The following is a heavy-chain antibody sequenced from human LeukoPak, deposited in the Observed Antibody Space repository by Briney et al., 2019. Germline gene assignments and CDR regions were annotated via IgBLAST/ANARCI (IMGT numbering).Heavy chain of an antibody. D-gene: IGHD1-26*01. CDR3: AREINGSNSRAFDI. CDR2: IYTSGST. CDR1: GGSISSYY. V-gene: IGHV4-4*07. J-gene: IGHJ3*02. Sequence: SETLSLTCTVSGGSISSYYWSWIRQPAGKGLEWIGRIYTSGSTNYNPSLKSRVTLSVDTSENQFSPKLSSVTAADTAVYYCAREINGSNSRAFDIWGHGTMVTVSS.